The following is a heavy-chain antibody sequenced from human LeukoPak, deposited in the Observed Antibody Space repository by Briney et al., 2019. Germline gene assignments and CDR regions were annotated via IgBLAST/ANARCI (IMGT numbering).Heavy chain of an antibody. CDR2: CCPSGNP. D-gene: IGHD4-17*01. J-gene: IGHJ4*02. CDR3: ARDRRGDYGVDY. Sequence: SETLSLTCIVSGDSISSYSWSWIRQPAGKGLEWIGRCCPSGNPNYNPSLQSRVTMSVDTSKSQFSLKMTSVTAADTAVYYCARDRRGDYGVDYWGQGTLVTVSS. CDR1: GDSISSYS. V-gene: IGHV4-4*07.